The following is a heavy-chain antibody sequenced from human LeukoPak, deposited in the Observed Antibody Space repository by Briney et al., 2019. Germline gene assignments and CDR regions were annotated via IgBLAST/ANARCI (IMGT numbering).Heavy chain of an antibody. D-gene: IGHD6-19*01. Sequence: ASVKISCKASGYTFTSYAMHWVRQAPGQRLEWMGWINAGNGNTKYSQKFQGRVTITRDTSASTAYMELSSLRSEDTAVYYCARDLGSGWFDYWGQGTLVTVSS. CDR2: INAGNGNT. V-gene: IGHV1-3*01. CDR1: GYTFTSYA. J-gene: IGHJ4*02. CDR3: ARDLGSGWFDY.